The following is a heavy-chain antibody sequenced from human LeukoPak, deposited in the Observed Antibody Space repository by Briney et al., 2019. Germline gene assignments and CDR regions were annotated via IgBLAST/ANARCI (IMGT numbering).Heavy chain of an antibody. CDR3: ARDGGDVLRYFDWLYGYFDY. D-gene: IGHD3-9*01. CDR1: GFTFSDYY. J-gene: IGHJ4*02. Sequence: PGGSLRLSCAASGFTFSDYYMSWIRRAPGKGLDWVSYIRSSGSTIYYADSVKGRFTISRDNAKNSLYLQMNSLRAEDTAVYYCARDGGDVLRYFDWLYGYFDYWGQGTLVTVSS. CDR2: IRSSGSTI. V-gene: IGHV3-11*04.